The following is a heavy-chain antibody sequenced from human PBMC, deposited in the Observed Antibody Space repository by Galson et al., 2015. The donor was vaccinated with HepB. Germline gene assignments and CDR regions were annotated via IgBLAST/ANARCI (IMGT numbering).Heavy chain of an antibody. V-gene: IGHV3-48*02. CDR2: ISSSSSTI. J-gene: IGHJ5*02. CDR3: ARDCSSTSCFTGLWFDP. D-gene: IGHD2-2*01. Sequence: SLRLSCAASGFTFSSYSMNWVRQAPGKGLEWVSYISSSSSTIYYADSVKGRFTISRDNAKNSLYLQMNSLRDEDTAVYYCARDCSSTSCFTGLWFDPWGQGTLVTVSS. CDR1: GFTFSSYS.